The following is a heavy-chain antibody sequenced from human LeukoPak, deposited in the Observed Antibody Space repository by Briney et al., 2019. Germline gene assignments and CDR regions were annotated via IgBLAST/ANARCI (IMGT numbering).Heavy chain of an antibody. D-gene: IGHD6-13*01. J-gene: IGHJ4*02. CDR1: GGSISSYY. CDR2: IYSRGST. Sequence: SETLSLTCTVSGGSISSYYWSWIRQPAGKGLEWIGRIYSRGSTYYNPSLKSRVTISVDTSKSQFSLKLSSVTAADTAVYYCASSGGIAAAGINYWGQGTLVTVSS. V-gene: IGHV4-4*07. CDR3: ASSGGIAAAGINY.